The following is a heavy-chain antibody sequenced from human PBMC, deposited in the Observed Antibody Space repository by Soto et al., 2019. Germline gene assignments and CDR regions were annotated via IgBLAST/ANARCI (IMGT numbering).Heavy chain of an antibody. J-gene: IGHJ5*02. D-gene: IGHD3-3*01. CDR3: ARARYDFWSGYYRVRWFDP. V-gene: IGHV4-59*01. CDR1: GGSISSYY. CDR2: IYYSGST. Sequence: PSETLSLTCTVSGGSISSYYWSWIRQPPGKGLEWIGYIYYSGSTNYNPSLKSRVTISVDTSKNQFSLKLSSVTAADTAVYYCARARYDFWSGYYRVRWFDPWGQGTLVTVSS.